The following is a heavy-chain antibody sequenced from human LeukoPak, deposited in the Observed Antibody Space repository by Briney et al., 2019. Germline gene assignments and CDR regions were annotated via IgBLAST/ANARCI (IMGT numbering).Heavy chain of an antibody. Sequence: PGRSLRLSCAASGFTFSTYTMNWVRQAPGKGLEWISSISSTSSHTHYADSVKGRFTISRDNAKNSLYLQMNSLRAEDTAVYYCVTGDAREYWGQGTLVTVSS. V-gene: IGHV3-21*01. J-gene: IGHJ4*02. CDR3: VTGDAREY. D-gene: IGHD2-2*01. CDR1: GFTFSTYT. CDR2: ISSTSSHT.